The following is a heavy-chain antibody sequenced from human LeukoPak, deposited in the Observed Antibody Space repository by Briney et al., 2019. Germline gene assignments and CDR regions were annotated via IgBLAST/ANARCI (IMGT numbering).Heavy chain of an antibody. Sequence: SVTLSLTCAVYGGSFSGYYWSWIRQPPGKGLEWIGEINHSGSTNYNPSLKSRVTISVDTSKNQFSLKLSSVTAADTAVYYCARERNYYGSGSIDYWGQGTLVTVSS. D-gene: IGHD3-10*01. CDR2: INHSGST. CDR3: ARERNYYGSGSIDY. J-gene: IGHJ4*02. CDR1: GGSFSGYY. V-gene: IGHV4-34*01.